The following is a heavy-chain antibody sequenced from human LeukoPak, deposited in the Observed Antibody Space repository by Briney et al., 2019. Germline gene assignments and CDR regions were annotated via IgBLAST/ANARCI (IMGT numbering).Heavy chain of an antibody. CDR1: GFKFSSYS. CDR3: AREGQGKWELVGEVDY. D-gene: IGHD1-26*01. Sequence: PGGSLRLSCAASGFKFSSYSMNWVRQAPGKGLESVSCISTSSSYIYYADSVKGRFTISRDNAKNSLYLQMNSLRAEDTAVYYCAREGQGKWELVGEVDYWGQGILGTVSS. J-gene: IGHJ4*02. V-gene: IGHV3-21*01. CDR2: ISTSSSYI.